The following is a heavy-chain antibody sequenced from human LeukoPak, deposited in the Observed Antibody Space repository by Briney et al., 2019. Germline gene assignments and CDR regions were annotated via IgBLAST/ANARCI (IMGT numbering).Heavy chain of an antibody. CDR1: GFTFSSYG. Sequence: PGGSLRLSCATSGFTFSSYGMHWARQAPGKGLEWVAFIRYDGSNKYYADSVKGRFTISRDNSKNTLYLQMSSLRAEDTAVYYCARDSVHGYYDSSGYSTLSDYWGQGTLVTVSS. D-gene: IGHD3-22*01. CDR3: ARDSVHGYYDSSGYSTLSDY. J-gene: IGHJ4*02. CDR2: IRYDGSNK. V-gene: IGHV3-30*02.